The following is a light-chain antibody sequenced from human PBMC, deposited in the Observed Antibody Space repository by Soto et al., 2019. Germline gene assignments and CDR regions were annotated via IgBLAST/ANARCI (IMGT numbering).Light chain of an antibody. Sequence: DIQMTQSPSSLSASVGDRVTITCRASQSINHWLAWYQQKPGKAPKFLIYDASTLRNGVPSRFSGRGSGTEFTLTISSLQPDDFATYYCQQYDSHPYTFGQATKVDIK. CDR2: DAS. CDR3: QQYDSHPYT. J-gene: IGKJ2*01. CDR1: QSINHW. V-gene: IGKV1-5*01.